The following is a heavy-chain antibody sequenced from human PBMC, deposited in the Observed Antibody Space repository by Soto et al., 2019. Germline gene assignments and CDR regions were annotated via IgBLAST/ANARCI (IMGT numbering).Heavy chain of an antibody. CDR2: IWYDGSNK. CDR3: ARDGVNWNWDWYFDL. J-gene: IGHJ2*01. CDR1: GFTFSSYG. V-gene: IGHV3-33*01. Sequence: QVQLVESGGGVVQPGRSLRLSCAASGFTFSSYGMHWVRQAPGKGLEWVAVIWYDGSNKYYTDSVKGRFTISRDNSKNTLYLQMNSLRAEDTAVYYCARDGVNWNWDWYFDLWGRGTLVTVSS. D-gene: IGHD1-7*01.